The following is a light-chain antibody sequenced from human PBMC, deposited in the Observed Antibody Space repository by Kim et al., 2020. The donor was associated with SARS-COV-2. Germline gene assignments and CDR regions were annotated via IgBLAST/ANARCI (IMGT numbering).Light chain of an antibody. V-gene: IGLV1-44*01. CDR3: AAWDDSLKGWV. J-gene: IGLJ3*02. CDR2: GNN. CDR1: SSNIGSNT. Sequence: QSVLTQPPSASGTPGQRVALSCSGSSSNIGSNTVNWYQQFPGTAPKLLMYGNNQRPSGVPDRFSGSKSGTSASLAISGLQSEDEADYYCAAWDDSLKGWVFGGGTQLTVL.